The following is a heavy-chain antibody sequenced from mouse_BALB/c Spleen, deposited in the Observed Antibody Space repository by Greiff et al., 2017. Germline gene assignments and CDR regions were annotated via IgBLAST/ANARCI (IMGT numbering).Heavy chain of an antibody. CDR1: GFSLTSYG. CDR3: ARIYYDYDEGLAY. D-gene: IGHD2-4*01. V-gene: IGHV2-9*02. Sequence: QVQLQQSGPGLVAPSQSLSITCTVSGFSLTSYGVHWVRQPPGKGLEWLGVIWAGGSTNYNSALMSRLSISKDNSKSQVFLKMNSLQTDDTAMYYCARIYYDYDEGLAYWGQGTLVTVSA. CDR2: IWAGGST. J-gene: IGHJ3*01.